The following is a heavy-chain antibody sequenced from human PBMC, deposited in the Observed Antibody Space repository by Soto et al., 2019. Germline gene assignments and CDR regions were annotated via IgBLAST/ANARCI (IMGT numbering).Heavy chain of an antibody. Sequence: GESLKISCKGSGYSFTSYWISWVRQMPGKGLEWMGRIDPSDSYANYSPSFQGHVTISADKSISTAYLQWSSLKASDTAMYYCARHKVGWFDPWGQGTLVTVSS. CDR2: IDPSDSYA. V-gene: IGHV5-10-1*01. J-gene: IGHJ5*02. CDR3: ARHKVGWFDP. CDR1: GYSFTSYW.